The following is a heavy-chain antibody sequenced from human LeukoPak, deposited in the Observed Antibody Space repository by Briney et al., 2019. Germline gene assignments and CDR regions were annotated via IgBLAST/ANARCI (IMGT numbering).Heavy chain of an antibody. CDR2: IKQDGSEK. CDR1: GFTFSSYW. Sequence: PGGSLRLSCVASGFTFSSYWMSWVRQAPGKGLEWVANIKQDGSEKYYVDSVKGRLTISRDNAKNSLYLQMNSLRAEDTAVYYCARGAWTFDYWGQGTLVSVSS. D-gene: IGHD3/OR15-3a*01. CDR3: ARGAWTFDY. V-gene: IGHV3-7*01. J-gene: IGHJ4*02.